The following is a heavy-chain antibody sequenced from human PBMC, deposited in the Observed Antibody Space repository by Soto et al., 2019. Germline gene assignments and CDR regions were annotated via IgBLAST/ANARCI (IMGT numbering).Heavy chain of an antibody. V-gene: IGHV1-18*01. D-gene: IGHD2-21*01. CDR2: ISGYNGDT. CDR1: GYTFTRYG. J-gene: IGHJ6*02. Sequence: QGHLVQSGGEVKKPGASVKVSCKASGYTFTRYGISWVRQAPGQGLEWMGWISGYNGDTNYAQNVQGRVSMTIDTXXXXXXXXXXXXXXDDXXXXYCAKNGQPPYYYYGLDVWGQGTTVTVSS. CDR3: AKNGQPPYYYYGLDV.